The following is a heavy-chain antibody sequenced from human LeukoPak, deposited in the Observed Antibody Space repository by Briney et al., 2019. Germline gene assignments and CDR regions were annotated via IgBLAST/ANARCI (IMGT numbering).Heavy chain of an antibody. CDR2: ISGSGGST. J-gene: IGHJ4*02. D-gene: IGHD3-10*01. CDR1: GFTFSSYA. Sequence: GGSLRLSCAASGFTFSSYAMSWVRQAPGKGLEWVSAISGSGGSTYYADSVKGRFTISRDNSKNTLYLQMNSLRAEDTAVYYCAKGSLWFGELPHDYWGQGTLVTVPS. V-gene: IGHV3-23*01. CDR3: AKGSLWFGELPHDY.